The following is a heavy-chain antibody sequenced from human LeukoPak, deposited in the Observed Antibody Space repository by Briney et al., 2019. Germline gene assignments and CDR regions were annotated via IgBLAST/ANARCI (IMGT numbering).Heavy chain of an antibody. D-gene: IGHD6-13*01. V-gene: IGHV3-9*01. CDR1: GFTFDDYA. Sequence: GGSLRLSCAASGFTFDDYAMHWVRQAPGKGLEWVSGISWNSGSIGYADSVKGRFTISRDNAKNSLYLQMNSLRAEDTALYYCAKAYSSSWYDWFDPWGQGTLVTVSS. J-gene: IGHJ5*02. CDR2: ISWNSGSI. CDR3: AKAYSSSWYDWFDP.